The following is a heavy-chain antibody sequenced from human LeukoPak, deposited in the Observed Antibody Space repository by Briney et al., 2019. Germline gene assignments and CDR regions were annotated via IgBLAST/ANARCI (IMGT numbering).Heavy chain of an antibody. D-gene: IGHD6-13*01. CDR2: INWNGGST. Sequence: PGGSLRLSCAASGFTFDDYGMSWGRQAPGKGLEWVSGINWNGGSTSYADSVKGRFTISRDTAKNSLYLQMNSLRAEDTALYYCARLKAAAGSNFDYWGQGTLVTVSS. V-gene: IGHV3-20*04. J-gene: IGHJ4*02. CDR1: GFTFDDYG. CDR3: ARLKAAAGSNFDY.